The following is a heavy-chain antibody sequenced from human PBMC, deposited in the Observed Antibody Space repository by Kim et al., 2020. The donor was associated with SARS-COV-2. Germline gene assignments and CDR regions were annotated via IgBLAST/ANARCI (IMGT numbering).Heavy chain of an antibody. J-gene: IGHJ4*02. D-gene: IGHD1-26*01. CDR1: GFSFSSYA. CDR3: ARRLYANRGVYYPFDL. CDR2: ISFDGSQM. V-gene: IGHV3-30*04. Sequence: GGSLRLSCAASGFSFSSYAMYWVCQVPGKGLEWVAGISFDGSQMYYADSVKGRLTISRDRSKNTMSVQMDSLTPDDTAFYFCARRLYANRGVYYPFDLWGQGTLVTVSS.